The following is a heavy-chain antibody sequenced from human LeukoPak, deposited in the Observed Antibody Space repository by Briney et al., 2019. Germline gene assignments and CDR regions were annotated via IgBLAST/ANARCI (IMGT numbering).Heavy chain of an antibody. D-gene: IGHD5-12*01. V-gene: IGHV7-4-1*02. CDR2: INTNTGNP. J-gene: IGHJ5*02. CDR3: ARGYRGYESLKRGFDP. CDR1: GYTFTSYG. Sequence: ASVKVSCKASGYTFTSYGMNWVRQAPGQGLEWMGWINTNTGNPTYAQGFTGRFVFSLDTSVSTAYLQISSLKAEDTALYYCARGYRGYESLKRGFDPWGQGTLITVSS.